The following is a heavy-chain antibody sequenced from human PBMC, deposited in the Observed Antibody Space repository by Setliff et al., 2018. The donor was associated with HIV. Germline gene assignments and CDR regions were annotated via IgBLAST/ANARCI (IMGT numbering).Heavy chain of an antibody. V-gene: IGHV1-2*02. CDR1: GYTFTGYY. D-gene: IGHD3-22*01. Sequence: ASVKVSCKASGYTFTGYYLHWVRQAPGQGLEWMGWINPNSGGTNSAQKFQGRVTMTSDTSISTAYMELSRLRSDDTAVYYCARDRYHYGSSGYVRYSDSWGQGTLVTVSS. CDR2: INPNSGGT. CDR3: ARDRYHYGSSGYVRYSDS. J-gene: IGHJ4*02.